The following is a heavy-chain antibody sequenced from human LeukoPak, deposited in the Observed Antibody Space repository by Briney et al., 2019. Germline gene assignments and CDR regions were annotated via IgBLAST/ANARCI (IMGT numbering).Heavy chain of an antibody. CDR3: ARVYKWGYQLLYYFDY. CDR1: GGSLSGYY. Sequence: SETLSLTCAVYGGSLSGYYWSWIRQPPGKGLEWIGEINHSGSTNYNSSLKSRVTISVDTSKNQFSLKLSSVTAADTAVYYCARVYKWGYQLLYYFDYWGQGTLVTVSS. CDR2: INHSGST. V-gene: IGHV4-34*01. J-gene: IGHJ4*02. D-gene: IGHD2-2*01.